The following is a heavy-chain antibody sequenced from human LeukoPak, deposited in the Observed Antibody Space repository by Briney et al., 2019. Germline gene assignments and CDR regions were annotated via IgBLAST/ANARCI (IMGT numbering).Heavy chain of an antibody. CDR1: GGSISSYY. V-gene: IGHV4-59*01. CDR3: ARDLVTVTKGFDI. Sequence: SETLSLTCTVSGGSISSYYWSWIRQPPGKGLEWIGYIYYSGSTNYNPSLKSRVTISVDTSKNQFSLKLSFVTAADTAVYYCARDLVTVTKGFDIWGQGTMVSVSS. CDR2: IYYSGST. J-gene: IGHJ3*02. D-gene: IGHD4-17*01.